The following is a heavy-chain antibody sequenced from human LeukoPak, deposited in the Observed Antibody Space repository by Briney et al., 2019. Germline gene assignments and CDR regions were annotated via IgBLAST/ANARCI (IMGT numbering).Heavy chain of an antibody. CDR1: GGSISSSSYY. V-gene: IGHV4-39*01. D-gene: IGHD3-22*01. CDR2: IYYSGST. Sequence: SETLSLTCPVSGGSISSSSYYWGWIRQPPGKGLEWIGSIYYSGSTYYNPSLKSRVTISVDTSKNQFSLKLSSVTAADTAVYYCARRKNYYDSSGYLDAFDIWGQGTMVTVSS. J-gene: IGHJ3*02. CDR3: ARRKNYYDSSGYLDAFDI.